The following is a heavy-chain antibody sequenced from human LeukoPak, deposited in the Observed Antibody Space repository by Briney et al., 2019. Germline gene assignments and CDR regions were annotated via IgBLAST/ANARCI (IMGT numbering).Heavy chain of an antibody. J-gene: IGHJ4*02. CDR1: GGSFSGYY. V-gene: IGHV4-34*01. CDR3: ARETGYSYY. Sequence: SETLSLTCAVYGGSFSGYYWSWIRQPPGKGLEWIGEINHSGSTNYNPSLKSRVTISVDTSKNQFSLKLSSVTAADTAVYYCARETGYSYYWGQGTLVTVSS. D-gene: IGHD1-26*01. CDR2: INHSGST.